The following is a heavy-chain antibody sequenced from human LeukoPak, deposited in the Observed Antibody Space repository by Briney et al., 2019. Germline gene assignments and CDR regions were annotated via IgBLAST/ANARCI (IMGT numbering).Heavy chain of an antibody. CDR2: ISSSSSTI. Sequence: GGSLRLSCAASGFTFSSYSMNWVRQAPGRGLEWVSYISSSSSTIYYADSVMGRFTISRDNAKNPLYLQMNRLRAEDTAVYYCARGSGILRFFTYGMDVWGQGTTVTVSS. CDR1: GFTFSSYS. V-gene: IGHV3-48*01. J-gene: IGHJ6*02. CDR3: ARGSGILRFFTYGMDV. D-gene: IGHD3-3*01.